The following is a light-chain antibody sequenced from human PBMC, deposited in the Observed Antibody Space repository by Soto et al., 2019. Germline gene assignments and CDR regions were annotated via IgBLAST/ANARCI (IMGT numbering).Light chain of an antibody. V-gene: IGKV1-5*03. CDR2: KAS. CDR3: QQYNSYPWT. Sequence: DIQMTQSPSTLSASVGDRVTITCRASQSISSWLAWYQQKPGKAPKLLIYKASSLESGVPSRFSVSGSGTEFTLTISSLQTDDFATYYGQQYNSYPWTFGQGTKVEGK. J-gene: IGKJ1*01. CDR1: QSISSW.